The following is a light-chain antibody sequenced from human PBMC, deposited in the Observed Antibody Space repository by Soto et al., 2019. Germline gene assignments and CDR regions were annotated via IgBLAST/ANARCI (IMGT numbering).Light chain of an antibody. CDR2: AAS. J-gene: IGKJ1*01. V-gene: IGKV1-6*01. CDR3: LQLYNFSWT. CDR1: QGIRND. Sequence: AIQMTQSPSSLSASVGDRVTISCRASQGIRNDLAWYQQKPGRAPKLLIFAASNLQSGVPSRFSGSGSGTDFTLTISRLQPEDFATYYCLQLYNFSWTFGQGNKV.